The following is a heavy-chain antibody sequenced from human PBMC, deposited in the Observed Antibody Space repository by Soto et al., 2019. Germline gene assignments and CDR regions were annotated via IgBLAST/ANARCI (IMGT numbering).Heavy chain of an antibody. J-gene: IGHJ6*02. CDR2: IIPIFGTA. CDR3: ARPRGVAATRGYYYYGMDV. V-gene: IGHV1-69*12. D-gene: IGHD2-15*01. Sequence: QVQLVQSGAEVKKPGSSVKVSCKASGGTFSSYAISWVRQAPGQGLEWMGGIIPIFGTANYAQKFQGRVTITADESTSTAYMGLSSLGSEDTAVYYCARPRGVAATRGYYYYGMDVWGQGTTGTVSS. CDR1: GGTFSSYA.